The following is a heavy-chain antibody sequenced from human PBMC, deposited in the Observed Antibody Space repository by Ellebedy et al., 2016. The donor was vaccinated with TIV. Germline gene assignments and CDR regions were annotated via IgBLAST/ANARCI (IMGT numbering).Heavy chain of an antibody. CDR2: IGAGIDT. J-gene: IGHJ2*01. CDR1: GFTFSRYD. Sequence: PGGSLRLSCAASGFTFSRYDFHWVRQATGKGLEWVSAIGAGIDTYYEGSVKGRFTISRENAQNSLYLQMNNLRDGDTAVYYCAREIVDIVSTDWCFDLWGRGTLVTVAS. V-gene: IGHV3-13*01. CDR3: AREIVDIVSTDWCFDL. D-gene: IGHD5/OR15-5a*01.